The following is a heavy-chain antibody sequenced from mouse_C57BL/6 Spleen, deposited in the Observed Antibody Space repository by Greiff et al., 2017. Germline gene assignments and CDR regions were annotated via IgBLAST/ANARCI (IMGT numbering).Heavy chain of an antibody. CDR1: GYTFTSYW. V-gene: IGHV1-64*01. CDR2: IHPTSGST. Sequence: QVQLQQPGAELVKPGASVKLSCKASGYTFTSYWMHWVKQRPGQGLEWIGMIHPTSGSTNYNEKFKSKATLTVDKSSSTAYMQLSSLTSEDSAVYYCARRTGNYAMDYWGQGTSVTVSS. CDR3: ARRTGNYAMDY. J-gene: IGHJ4*01. D-gene: IGHD4-1*01.